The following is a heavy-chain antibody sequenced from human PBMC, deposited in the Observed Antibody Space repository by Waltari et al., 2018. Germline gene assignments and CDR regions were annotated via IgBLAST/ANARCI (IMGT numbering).Heavy chain of an antibody. CDR3: AKDRTSDYRQTDGMDV. D-gene: IGHD4-4*01. Sequence: EVQLVESGGGLVQPGRSLRLSCAASGFTFDDYAMQWVRQAPGKGLEWVSGSSWNSGSIGQAESVKGRFIISRDNAKNSLYLQMNSLRAEDTALYYCAKDRTSDYRQTDGMDVWGQGTTVTVSS. CDR1: GFTFDDYA. CDR2: SSWNSGSI. V-gene: IGHV3-9*01. J-gene: IGHJ6*02.